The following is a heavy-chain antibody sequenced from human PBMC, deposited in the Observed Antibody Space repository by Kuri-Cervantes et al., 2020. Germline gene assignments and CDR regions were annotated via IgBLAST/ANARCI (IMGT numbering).Heavy chain of an antibody. Sequence: GGSLRLSCKASGGTFSSYAISWVRQAPGQGLEWMGWVSAFNGYTNYAQNLQGRVTMTTDTSTNTTYMELRSLRSDDTAIYYCAREGGYCTGGVCYVDYWGQGTLVTVSS. D-gene: IGHD2-8*02. CDR3: AREGGYCTGGVCYVDY. V-gene: IGHV1-18*01. J-gene: IGHJ4*02. CDR2: VSAFNGYT. CDR1: GGTFSSYA.